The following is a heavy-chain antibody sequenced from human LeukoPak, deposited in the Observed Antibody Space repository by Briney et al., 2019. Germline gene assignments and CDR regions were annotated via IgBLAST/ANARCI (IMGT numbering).Heavy chain of an antibody. CDR2: IYYSGST. Sequence: SETLSLTCTVSGGSISSGDYYWSWIRQPPGKGLEWIGYIYYSGSTYYNPSLKSRVTISVDTSKNQFSLKLSSVTAADTAVYYCARLEATGYSSGRAGGLDAFDIWGQGTMVTVSS. CDR1: GGSISSGDYY. J-gene: IGHJ3*02. D-gene: IGHD6-19*01. V-gene: IGHV4-30-4*01. CDR3: ARLEATGYSSGRAGGLDAFDI.